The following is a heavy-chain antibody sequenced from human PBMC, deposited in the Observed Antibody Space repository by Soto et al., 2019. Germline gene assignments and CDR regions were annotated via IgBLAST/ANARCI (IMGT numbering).Heavy chain of an antibody. Sequence: XSVKVCCNASGYTFTCYYMHWVRQAPGQGLEWMGWINPNSGGTNYAQKFQGRATMTMDTSISKAYMELSRLRYDDTAVYYCARQYCSSTSCPRGRFDPWG. D-gene: IGHD2-2*01. V-gene: IGHV1-2*02. CDR2: INPNSGGT. J-gene: IGHJ5*02. CDR3: ARQYCSSTSCPRGRFDP. CDR1: GYTFTCYY.